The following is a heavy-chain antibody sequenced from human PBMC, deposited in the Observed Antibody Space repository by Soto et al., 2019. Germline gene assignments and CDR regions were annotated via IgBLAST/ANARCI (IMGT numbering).Heavy chain of an antibody. Sequence: QVQLQESGPGLVKPSQTLSLTCTVSGGSISSGDYYWSLIRQHPGKGLAWIVYIDYSGSTYYNPSLKSRVTISVDTSKTQFSSKVSSVTAADTAVSYCARDYDYGGNPRLIYFDYGGQGTLVTVSS. D-gene: IGHD4-17*01. V-gene: IGHV4-30-4*01. J-gene: IGHJ4*02. CDR3: ARDYDYGGNPRLIYFDY. CDR1: GGSISSGDYY. CDR2: IDYSGST.